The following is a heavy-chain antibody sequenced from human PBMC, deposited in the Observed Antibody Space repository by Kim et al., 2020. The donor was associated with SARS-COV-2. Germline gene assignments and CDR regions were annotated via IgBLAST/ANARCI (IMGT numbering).Heavy chain of an antibody. CDR2: ISSSGRST. V-gene: IGHV3-23*01. D-gene: IGHD2-15*01. J-gene: IGHJ5*02. CDR3: ARALRDCSGGSCFFKWFDP. Sequence: GGSLRLSCAASGFTFRNYAMSWVRQVPGKGLEWVLGISSSGRSTYYADSVKGRFTISRDNSNSTLYVQMDSLRVEDTAVYYCARALRDCSGGSCFFKWFDPWGQGTLVTVSS. CDR1: GFTFRNYA.